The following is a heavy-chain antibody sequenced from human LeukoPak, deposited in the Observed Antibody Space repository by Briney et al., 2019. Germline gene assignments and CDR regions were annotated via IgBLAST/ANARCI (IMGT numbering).Heavy chain of an antibody. CDR2: IYPGDSDA. Sequence: KNGESLKISCKGSGYSFNSYWIGWVRQMPGKGLKWMGIIYPGDSDARYSPSFQGQVTISADKSISTAYLQWSSLKASDTAMYYCARRRELYSGSYYPFDYWGQGTLVTVSS. J-gene: IGHJ4*02. V-gene: IGHV5-51*01. D-gene: IGHD1-26*01. CDR1: GYSFNSYW. CDR3: ARRRELYSGSYYPFDY.